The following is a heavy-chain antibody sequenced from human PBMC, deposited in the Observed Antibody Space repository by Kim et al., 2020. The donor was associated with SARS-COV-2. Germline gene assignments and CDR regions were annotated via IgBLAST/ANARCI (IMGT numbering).Heavy chain of an antibody. CDR3: ARDPLKYCIITSFCYYYCMDV. CDR1: GGSISSGGYY. CDR2: IYYSGST. J-gene: IGHJ6*02. V-gene: IGHV4-31*03. D-gene: IGHD2-2*01. Sequence: SETLSLTCTVSGGSISSGGYYWSWIRQHPGKGLEWIGYIYYSGSTYYNPSLKSRVTISVDTSKNQFSLKLSSVTAADTAVYYCARDPLKYCIITSFCYYYCMDVWGQGTTVTVSS.